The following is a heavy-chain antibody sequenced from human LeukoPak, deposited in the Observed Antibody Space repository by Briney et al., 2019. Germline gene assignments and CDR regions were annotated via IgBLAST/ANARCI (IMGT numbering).Heavy chain of an antibody. CDR1: GGTFSSYA. V-gene: IGHV1-69*13. D-gene: IGHD4-11*01. Sequence: GASVKVSYKASGGTFSSYAISWVRQAPGQGLEWMGGIIPIFGTANYAQKFQGRVTITADESTSTAYMELSSLRSEDTAVYYCARGNYAELGYWGQGTLVTVSS. CDR2: IIPIFGTA. J-gene: IGHJ4*02. CDR3: ARGNYAELGY.